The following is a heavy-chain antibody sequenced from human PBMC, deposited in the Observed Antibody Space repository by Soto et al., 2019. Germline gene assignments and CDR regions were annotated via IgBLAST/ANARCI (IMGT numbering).Heavy chain of an antibody. Sequence: GGFLRLSCAASGFDCSSYSMSWVRQAPGKGLEWVSGFRTGGDGCTTYSAESVTGRWPISCANSEHPLFLYMHSLRVEYTAIYHCANKVYSGPGCQYYDYSGQGTLVTVTS. CDR2: FRTGGDGCTT. D-gene: IGHD3-10*01. CDR1: GFDCSSYS. V-gene: IGHV3-23*01. CDR3: ANKVYSGPGCQYYDY. J-gene: IGHJ4*02.